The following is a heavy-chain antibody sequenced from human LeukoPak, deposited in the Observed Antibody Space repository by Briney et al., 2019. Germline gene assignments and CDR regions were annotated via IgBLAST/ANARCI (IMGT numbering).Heavy chain of an antibody. V-gene: IGHV3-30-3*01. Sequence: GGSLRLSCAASGFTFNSYAMHWVRQAPGKGLEWVAFISYDGTNKYYADSVKGRFTISRDNSKNKLYLQMDSLRADDTAVYYCAREAAASTWGFFDYWGQGTLVTVSS. D-gene: IGHD6-13*01. J-gene: IGHJ4*02. CDR3: AREAAASTWGFFDY. CDR1: GFTFNSYA. CDR2: ISYDGTNK.